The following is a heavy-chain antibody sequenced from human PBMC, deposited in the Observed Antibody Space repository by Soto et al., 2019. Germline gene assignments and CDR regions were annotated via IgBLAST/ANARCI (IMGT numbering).Heavy chain of an antibody. CDR1: GFTFSSYA. V-gene: IGHV3-30-3*01. J-gene: IGHJ4*02. CDR2: ISYDGSNK. Sequence: QVQLVESGGGVVQPGRSLRLSCAASGFTFSSYAMHWVRQAPGKGLEWVAVISYDGSNKYYADSVKGRFTISRDNSKNTLYLQMNSLRAEDTAVYYCASRYSSGRHYWGQGTLVTVSS. D-gene: IGHD6-19*01. CDR3: ASRYSSGRHY.